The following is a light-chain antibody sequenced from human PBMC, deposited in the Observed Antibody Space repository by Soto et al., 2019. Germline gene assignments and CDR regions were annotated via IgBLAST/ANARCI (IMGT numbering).Light chain of an antibody. Sequence: QSALTQPASVSGSPGQSITISCTGTSSDVGGYNYVSWYQQHPGKAPKLMIYDVSNRPSGVSNRFSGSKSGNTASLTISGLQAEYEADYYCSSYTSSSTVVFGGGTNLTVL. CDR3: SSYTSSSTVV. CDR1: SSDVGGYNY. J-gene: IGLJ2*01. V-gene: IGLV2-14*01. CDR2: DVS.